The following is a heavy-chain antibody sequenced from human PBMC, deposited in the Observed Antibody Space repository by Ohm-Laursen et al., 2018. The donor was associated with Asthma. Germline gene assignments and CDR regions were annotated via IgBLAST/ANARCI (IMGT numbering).Heavy chain of an antibody. CDR1: GFTFRSYA. CDR3: ARDGSRSGHYPRPHDY. D-gene: IGHD3-22*01. Sequence: SLRLSCTAFGFTFRSYAMHWVRQAPGKGLEWVAVIWYDGSNKYYGDSVKGRFTISRDNSKNTVDLQMNSLRAEDTAVYYCARDGSRSGHYPRPHDYWGQGTLVTVSS. J-gene: IGHJ4*02. V-gene: IGHV3-33*08. CDR2: IWYDGSNK.